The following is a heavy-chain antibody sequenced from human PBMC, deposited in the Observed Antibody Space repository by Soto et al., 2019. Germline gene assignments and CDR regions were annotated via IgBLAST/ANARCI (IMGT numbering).Heavy chain of an antibody. Sequence: SETLSLTCTVSGDSISSGDYYWNWIRQHPGRGLEWIGYIYYSGSTYYNPSLRRRVVMSIDTSESQFSLKLTSVTDAGTAVYYCARGRGPYSAYDYWEYWGQGALVTVSS. CDR3: ARGRGPYSAYDYWEY. CDR1: GDSISSGDYY. CDR2: IYYSGST. D-gene: IGHD5-12*01. J-gene: IGHJ4*02. V-gene: IGHV4-31*03.